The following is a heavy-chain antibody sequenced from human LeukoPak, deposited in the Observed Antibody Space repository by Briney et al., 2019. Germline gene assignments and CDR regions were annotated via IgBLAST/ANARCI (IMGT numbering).Heavy chain of an antibody. Sequence: GGSLRLSCAASGFNFSSYWTHWVRQGPGKGLVWVSLIKSDASSTIYADSVKGRFTISRDNSKNTLFLRMNSLRVEDTAVYYCARGEDLFDYWGQGTLVTVSS. CDR2: IKSDASST. V-gene: IGHV3-74*01. CDR3: ARGEDLFDY. J-gene: IGHJ4*02. CDR1: GFNFSSYW.